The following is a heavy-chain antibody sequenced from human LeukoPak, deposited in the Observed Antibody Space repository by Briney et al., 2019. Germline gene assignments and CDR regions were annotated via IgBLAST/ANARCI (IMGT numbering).Heavy chain of an antibody. CDR1: GGTFSSYA. J-gene: IGHJ4*02. Sequence: ASVKVSCKASGGTFSSYAISWVRQAPGQGLEWMGGIIPIFGTANYAQKFQGRVTITADESTSTAYMELSSLRSEDTAVYYCARVLVSVDTAMFGYYFDYWGQGTLVSVSS. V-gene: IGHV1-69*13. D-gene: IGHD5-18*01. CDR2: IIPIFGTA. CDR3: ARVLVSVDTAMFGYYFDY.